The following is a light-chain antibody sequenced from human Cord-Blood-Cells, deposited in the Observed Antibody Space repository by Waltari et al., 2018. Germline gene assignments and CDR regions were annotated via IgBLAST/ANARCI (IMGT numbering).Light chain of an antibody. CDR2: DAS. CDR1: QSISSW. J-gene: IGKJ2*01. Sequence: DIQMTQSPSTMSASVGDRVTITCRASQSISSWLAWYQQKPGKAPKLLIYDASSLESGVPSRFRGSGAGTGFTLLISRLQPDDFATYYCQQYNSYSPTFGQGTKLEIK. CDR3: QQYNSYSPT. V-gene: IGKV1-5*01.